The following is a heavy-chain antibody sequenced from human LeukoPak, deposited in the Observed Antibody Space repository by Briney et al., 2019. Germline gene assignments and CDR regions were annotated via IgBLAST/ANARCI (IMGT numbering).Heavy chain of an antibody. J-gene: IGHJ4*02. D-gene: IGHD2-21*02. Sequence: SETLSLTCTVSGASISSYYWSWIRQPTGKGLEWIGRMYTSGSTNYNPSLKSRVTMSGDKSNNQFSLKLSSVTAADTAVYYCARVGDSATYLDYWGQGTLVTVSS. CDR2: MYTSGST. CDR1: GASISSYY. CDR3: ARVGDSATYLDY. V-gene: IGHV4-4*07.